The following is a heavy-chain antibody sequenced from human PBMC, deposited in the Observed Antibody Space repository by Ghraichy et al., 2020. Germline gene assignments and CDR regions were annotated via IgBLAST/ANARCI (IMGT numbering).Heavy chain of an antibody. D-gene: IGHD3-10*02. CDR3: ARPAHCSVSSCSYYFDS. CDR2: ISGASTYI. J-gene: IGHJ4*02. CDR1: GFNFNTYS. Sequence: GGSLRLSCSGSGFNFNTYSMNWVRQAPGKGLEWVASISGASTYIYYADSVEGRFTISRDNAKHSLFLQMNSLRAEDTAIYFCARPAHCSVSSCSYYFDSWGQGTLVTVSS. V-gene: IGHV3-21*01.